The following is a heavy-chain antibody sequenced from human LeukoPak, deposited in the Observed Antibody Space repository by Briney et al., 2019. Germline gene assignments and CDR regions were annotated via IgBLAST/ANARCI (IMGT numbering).Heavy chain of an antibody. CDR1: GFTFSSYW. J-gene: IGHJ4*02. V-gene: IGHV3-7*01. D-gene: IGHD1-26*01. CDR2: IKQDGSEK. CDR3: ARGGGKLYSGSYPYDY. Sequence: PGGSLRLSCAASGFTFSSYWMSWVRQAPGKGLEWVANIKQDGSEKYYVDSVKGRFTISRDNAKNSLYLQMNSLRAEDTAVYYCARGGGKLYSGSYPYDYWGQGTLVTVSS.